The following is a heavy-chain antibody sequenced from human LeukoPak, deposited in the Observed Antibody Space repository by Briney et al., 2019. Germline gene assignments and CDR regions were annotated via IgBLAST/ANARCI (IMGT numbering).Heavy chain of an antibody. V-gene: IGHV4-59*11. CDR3: ARDLVTVTKGFDI. Sequence: TSETLSLTCAVSGDSFSSHYWTWIRQSPGTGLEWIGYISHIGRTNYNPSLKSRVTISIDTSKNQFSLKLRSVTAADTAVYYCARDLVTVTKGFDIWGQGTMVSVSS. CDR2: ISHIGRT. D-gene: IGHD4-17*01. J-gene: IGHJ3*02. CDR1: GDSFSSHY.